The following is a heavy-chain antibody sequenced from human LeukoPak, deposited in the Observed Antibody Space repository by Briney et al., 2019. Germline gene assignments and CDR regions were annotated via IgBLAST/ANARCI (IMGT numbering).Heavy chain of an antibody. J-gene: IGHJ4*02. D-gene: IGHD6-19*01. Sequence: KPLETLSLTCTVSGGSINSYYWSWIRQPPGKGLEWIAYIYYSGSSNYNPSLKSRVTISVDTSKNQFSLRLSSVTAADTAVYYCARHRDYGTGWYGFDYWGQGSLVTVSS. CDR3: ARHRDYGTGWYGFDY. CDR2: IYYSGSS. CDR1: GGSINSYY. V-gene: IGHV4-59*08.